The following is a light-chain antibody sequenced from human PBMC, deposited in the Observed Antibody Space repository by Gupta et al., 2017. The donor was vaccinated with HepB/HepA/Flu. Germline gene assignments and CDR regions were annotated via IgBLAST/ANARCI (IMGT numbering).Light chain of an antibody. CDR3: QQYAVSPLA. CDR2: GAS. V-gene: IGKV3-20*01. J-gene: IGKJ4*01. Sequence: EVVLTPSSGTLSLSPGERDTLSCKASQSVTSTYLAWYQQKPGQAPRLLIYGASSRATGIPDRFSGSGSGTDFTLTISRLEAEDFAVYYCQQYAVSPLAFGGGTKVEIK. CDR1: QSVTSTY.